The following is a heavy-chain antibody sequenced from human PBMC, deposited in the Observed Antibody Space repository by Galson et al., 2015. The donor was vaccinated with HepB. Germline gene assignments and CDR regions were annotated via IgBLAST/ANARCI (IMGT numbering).Heavy chain of an antibody. V-gene: IGHV1-3*01. CDR2: INAGNGNT. D-gene: IGHD1-14*01. J-gene: IGHJ4*02. CDR1: GYTFTTYA. Sequence: VKVSCKASGYTFTTYAIHWVRQAPGQRLEWMGWINAGNGNTEYSQKFQDRVTITKYASATTAYLELRSLTSADTAIYYCARGADNIDYWGQGTLVTVSS. CDR3: ARGADNIDY.